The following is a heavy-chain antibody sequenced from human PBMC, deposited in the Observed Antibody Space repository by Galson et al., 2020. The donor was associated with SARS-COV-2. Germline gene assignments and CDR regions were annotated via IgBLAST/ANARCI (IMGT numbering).Heavy chain of an antibody. V-gene: IGHV4-34*01. CDR2: VNHSGST. J-gene: IGHJ4*02. D-gene: IGHD2-8*02. CDR1: GGSFSGYF. Sequence: SQTLSLTCAVYGGSFSGYFWSWIRQPPGKGLEWIGEVNHSGSTNYNPSLKSRVTISVDTSKNQFSLKLSSVTAADTAVYYCARGLDGTGRFNGWDYWGQGTLVTVSA. CDR3: ARGLDGTGRFNGWDY.